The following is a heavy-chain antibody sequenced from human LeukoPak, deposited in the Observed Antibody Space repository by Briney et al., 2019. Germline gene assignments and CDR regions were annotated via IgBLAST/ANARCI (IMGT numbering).Heavy chain of an antibody. CDR2: ISGSGGST. Sequence: GGSLRLSCAASGFTFSSYAMSWVRQAPGKGLEWASAISGSGGSTYYADSVKGRFTISRDNSKNTLYLQMNSLRAEDTAVYYCAKDPLWFGELSGWFDPWGQGTLVTVSS. D-gene: IGHD3-10*01. CDR3: AKDPLWFGELSGWFDP. CDR1: GFTFSSYA. J-gene: IGHJ5*02. V-gene: IGHV3-23*01.